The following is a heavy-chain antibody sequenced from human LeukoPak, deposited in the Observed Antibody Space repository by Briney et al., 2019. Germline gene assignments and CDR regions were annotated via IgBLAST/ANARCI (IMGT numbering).Heavy chain of an antibody. CDR1: GFTFSSYA. V-gene: IGHV3-23*01. D-gene: IGHD3-3*01. CDR3: AKCLRVRFLEWLSYYMGV. Sequence: GGSLRLSCAASGFTFSSYAMSWVRQAPGKGLEWVSAISGSGGSTYYADSVKGRFTISRDNSKNTLYLQMNSLRAEDTAVYYCAKCLRVRFLEWLSYYMGVWGKGTTVTVSS. J-gene: IGHJ6*03. CDR2: ISGSGGST.